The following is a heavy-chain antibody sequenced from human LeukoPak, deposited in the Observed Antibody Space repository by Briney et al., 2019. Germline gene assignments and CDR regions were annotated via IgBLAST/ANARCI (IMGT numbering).Heavy chain of an antibody. J-gene: IGHJ4*02. Sequence: NSSETLSLTCAVSSGSISSSNWWSWVRQPPGKGLEWIGEIYHSGSTYYNPSLKSRVTISVDTSKNQFSLKLSSVTAADTAVYYCARRDIAAAAPFDYWGQGTLVTVSS. CDR2: IYHSGST. V-gene: IGHV4-4*02. D-gene: IGHD6-13*01. CDR3: ARRDIAAAAPFDY. CDR1: SGSISSSNW.